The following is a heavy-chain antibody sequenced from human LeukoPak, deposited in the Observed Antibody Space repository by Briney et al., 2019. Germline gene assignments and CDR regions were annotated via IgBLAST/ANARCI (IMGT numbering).Heavy chain of an antibody. CDR2: LYYIGST. J-gene: IGHJ6*03. Sequence: SETLSLTCSVSGDSITSNDYLWGWIRQPPGKGLEWIGNLYYIGSTYYNPSLKSRVTMSVDTSKNQFSLRLSSVTAADTAVYYCARVRRAIFGVASYYYYMDVWGKGTTVTVSS. CDR3: ARVRRAIFGVASYYYYMDV. CDR1: GDSITSNDYL. D-gene: IGHD3-3*01. V-gene: IGHV4-39*01.